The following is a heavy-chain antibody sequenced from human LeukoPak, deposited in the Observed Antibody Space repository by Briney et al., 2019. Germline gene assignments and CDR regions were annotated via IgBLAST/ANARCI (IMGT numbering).Heavy chain of an antibody. V-gene: IGHV4-59*01. CDR1: GGSISSYY. CDR3: ARDRPGVGATWRPRTGFDY. D-gene: IGHD1-26*01. CDR2: IYYSGST. J-gene: IGHJ4*02. Sequence: SETLSLTCTVSGGSISSYYWSWTRQPPGKGLEWLGYIYYSGSTNYNPSLKSRVTISVDTSKNQFSLKLSSVTAADTAVYYCARDRPGVGATWRPRTGFDYWGQGTLVTVSS.